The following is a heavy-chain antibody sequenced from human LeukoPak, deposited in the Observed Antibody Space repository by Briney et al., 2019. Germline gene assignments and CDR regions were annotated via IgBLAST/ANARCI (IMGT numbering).Heavy chain of an antibody. D-gene: IGHD5-12*01. J-gene: IGHJ4*02. CDR1: GFTVSSNY. V-gene: IGHV3-53*01. CDR2: IYSGGST. CDR3: ARDRVPTAGGIDY. Sequence: PGGSLRLSCAASGFTVSSNYMSWVRQAPGKGLEWVSVIYSGGSTYYADSVKSRFTISRDNSKNTLYLQMNSLRAEDTAMYYCARDRVPTAGGIDYWGQGTLVTVSS.